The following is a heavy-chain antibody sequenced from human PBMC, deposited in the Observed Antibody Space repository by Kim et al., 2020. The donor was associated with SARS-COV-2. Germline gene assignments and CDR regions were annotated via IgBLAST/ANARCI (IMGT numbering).Heavy chain of an antibody. CDR3: ARDDYSGSYYFDL. D-gene: IGHD1-26*01. V-gene: IGHV1-3*01. J-gene: IGHJ4*02. Sequence: KYSQRFQGRITFIRDTSANTVYLELNSLRSDDTAVYYCARDDYSGSYYFDLWGQGTLVTVSS.